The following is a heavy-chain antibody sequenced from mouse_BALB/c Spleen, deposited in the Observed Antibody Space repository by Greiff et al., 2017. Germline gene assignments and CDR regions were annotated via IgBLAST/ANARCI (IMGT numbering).Heavy chain of an antibody. V-gene: IGHV3-8*02. J-gene: IGHJ3*01. Sequence: EVQVVESGPSLVKPSQTLSLTCSVTGDSIASGYWNWIRKFPGNKLEYMGYISYSGSTYYNPSLKSRISITRDTSKNQYYLQLNSVTTEDTATYYCARSYGNYGWFAYWGQGTLVTVSA. CDR2: ISYSGST. D-gene: IGHD2-1*01. CDR3: ARSYGNYGWFAY. CDR1: GDSIASGY.